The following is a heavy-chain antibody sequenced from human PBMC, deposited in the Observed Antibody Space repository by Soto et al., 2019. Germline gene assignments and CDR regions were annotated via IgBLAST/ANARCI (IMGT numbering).Heavy chain of an antibody. J-gene: IGHJ4*02. V-gene: IGHV4-39*01. D-gene: IGHD3-22*01. CDR3: ARHYLTYYYDSSGYYFGYFDY. CDR1: GGSISSSSYY. CDR2: IYYSGST. Sequence: SETLSLTCTVSGGSISSSSYYWGWIRQPPGKGLEWIGSIYYSGSTYYNPSLKSRVTISVDTSKNQFSLKLSSVTAADTAVYYCARHYLTYYYDSSGYYFGYFDYWGQGTLVTVSS.